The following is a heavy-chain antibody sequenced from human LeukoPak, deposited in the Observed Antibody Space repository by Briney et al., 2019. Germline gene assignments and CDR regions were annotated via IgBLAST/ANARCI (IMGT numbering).Heavy chain of an antibody. CDR3: AKPWLLYSSTRYDY. J-gene: IGHJ4*02. CDR2: ISDSGGDT. V-gene: IGHV3-23*01. CDR1: GFTFSNYA. Sequence: GGSLRLSCAASGFTFSNYAMTWVRQAPEKGLDWVSGISDSGGDTYYADSVKGRFIISRDNSKGTLYLQMNSLRVEDTAVYYCAKPWLLYSSTRYDYWGQGTLVTVSS. D-gene: IGHD6-13*01.